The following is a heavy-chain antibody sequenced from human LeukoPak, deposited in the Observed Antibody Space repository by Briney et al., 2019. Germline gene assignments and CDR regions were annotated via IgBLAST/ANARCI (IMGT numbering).Heavy chain of an antibody. J-gene: IGHJ4*02. CDR2: ISYDGTTK. D-gene: IGHD3-9*01. V-gene: IGHV3-30*14. CDR3: ATDRNYVLTY. Sequence: GGSLRLSCEASGFTFRNYPVHWVRQAPGEGLEWVTVISYDGTTKYYADSVKGRFTISRDNSKNTLFLQMNSLRAEDTAVYYCATDRNYVLTYWGQGTLVTVSS. CDR1: GFTFRNYP.